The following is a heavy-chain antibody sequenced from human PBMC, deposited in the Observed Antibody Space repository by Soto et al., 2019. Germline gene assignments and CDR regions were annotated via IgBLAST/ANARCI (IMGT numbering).Heavy chain of an antibody. V-gene: IGHV3-23*01. D-gene: IGHD4-4*01. CDR3: AKIYSTLSEYYFDY. Sequence: GGSLRLSCAASGFTFSHHAVSWVRQAPGKGLEWVSAISKGAGSTYYADSVKGRFTISRDNSKNTLYLQMNNLTAEDTAGYYCAKIYSTLSEYYFDYWGQGALVTVSS. J-gene: IGHJ4*02. CDR1: GFTFSHHA. CDR2: ISKGAGST.